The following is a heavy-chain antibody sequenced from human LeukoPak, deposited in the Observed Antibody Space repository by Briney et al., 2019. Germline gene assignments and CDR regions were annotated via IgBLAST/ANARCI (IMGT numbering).Heavy chain of an antibody. CDR2: IYYRGST. CDR3: ARVAYQLEY. V-gene: IGHV4-39*01. Sequence: ASETLSLTCTVSGGSISSSSYYWGWIRQPPGKGLEWIGSIYYRGSTYYNPSLKSRVTISVDTSKNQFSLKLSSVTAADTAVYYCARVAYQLEYWGQGTLVIVSS. J-gene: IGHJ4*02. CDR1: GGSISSSSYY. D-gene: IGHD6-13*01.